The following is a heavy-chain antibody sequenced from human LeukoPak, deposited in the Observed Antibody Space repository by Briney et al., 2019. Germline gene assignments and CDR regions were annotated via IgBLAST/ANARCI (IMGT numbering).Heavy chain of an antibody. CDR2: INHSGST. D-gene: IGHD6-13*01. Sequence: SETLSLTCAVYGGSFSGYYWSWIRQPPGKGLEWIGEINHSGSTNYNPSLKSRVTISVDTSKNQFSLKLSSVTAADTAVYYCARWGHDGRGLVRLPPQYGMDVWGQGTTVTVSS. CDR1: GGSFSGYY. J-gene: IGHJ6*02. CDR3: ARWGHDGRGLVRLPPQYGMDV. V-gene: IGHV4-34*01.